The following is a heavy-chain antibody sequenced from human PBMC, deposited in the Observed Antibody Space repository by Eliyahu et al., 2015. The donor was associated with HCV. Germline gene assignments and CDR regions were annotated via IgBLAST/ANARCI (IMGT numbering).Heavy chain of an antibody. V-gene: IGHV3-7*01. Sequence: EVQLVESGGGLVQPGGSLKLSCAASGFXFSTHWMNWVRQAPGKGLEWVAIIKDDGSATWYADSVKGRFTISRDNARNSLSLQMNSLRVEDTAVYSCARDGHNWNDIDLWGQGTLVAVSS. D-gene: IGHD1-1*01. CDR1: GFXFSTHW. J-gene: IGHJ5*02. CDR3: ARDGHNWNDIDL. CDR2: IKDDGSAT.